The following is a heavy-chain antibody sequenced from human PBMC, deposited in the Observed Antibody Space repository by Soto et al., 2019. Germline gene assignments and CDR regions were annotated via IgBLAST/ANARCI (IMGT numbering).Heavy chain of an antibody. CDR2: ISYDGSNK. Sequence: QVQLVESGGGVVQPGRSLRLSCAASGFTFSSYGMHWVRQAPGKGLEWVALISYDGSNKYYADSVKGRFTISRDNSKNTLNLQMNSLRAEDTAVYYCAKETSGYSSSWSYYYGMDVWGQGTTVTVSS. D-gene: IGHD6-13*01. V-gene: IGHV3-30*18. J-gene: IGHJ6*02. CDR3: AKETSGYSSSWSYYYGMDV. CDR1: GFTFSSYG.